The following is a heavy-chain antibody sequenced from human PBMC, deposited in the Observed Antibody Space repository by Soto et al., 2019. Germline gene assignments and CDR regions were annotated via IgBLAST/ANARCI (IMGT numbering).Heavy chain of an antibody. J-gene: IGHJ3*02. CDR1: GLTFDNYA. Sequence: QVQLVESGGGVVHPGRSLRLSCAASGLTFDNYAMSWVRQAPGQGLEWVSVISHDGVHKFYADSVKGRFTISRENSKNTLYFEMNTLRAEDTDVYYCAREFTGLNAFDIWGQGTTVTVSS. V-gene: IGHV3-30*14. D-gene: IGHD3-16*01. CDR2: ISHDGVHK. CDR3: AREFTGLNAFDI.